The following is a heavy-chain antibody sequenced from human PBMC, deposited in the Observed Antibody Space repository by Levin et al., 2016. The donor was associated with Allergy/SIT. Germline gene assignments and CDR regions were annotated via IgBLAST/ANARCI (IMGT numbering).Heavy chain of an antibody. J-gene: IGHJ4*02. CDR2: ISGSGGST. Sequence: LKISCAASGFTFSSYAMSWVRQAPGKGLEWVSAISGSGGSTYYADSVKGRFTISRDNSKNTLYLQMNSLRAEDTAVYYCASSGWYPYYFDYWGQGTLVTVSS. CDR1: GFTFSSYA. CDR3: ASSGWYPYYFDY. D-gene: IGHD6-19*01. V-gene: IGHV3-23*01.